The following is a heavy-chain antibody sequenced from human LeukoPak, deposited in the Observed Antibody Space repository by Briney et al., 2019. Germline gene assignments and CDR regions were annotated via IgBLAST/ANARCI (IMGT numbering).Heavy chain of an antibody. Sequence: PGGSLSLSCAASGLSFSSYVMSWVRQAPGKGLEWVSAVSGSGDITSYADSGKGRFTISRDNSKNTLYLQMNSLRAEDTAVYYCAGPGKSWSYQPYDTRGQGTLVTVSS. D-gene: IGHD1-26*01. V-gene: IGHV3-23*01. CDR3: AGPGKSWSYQPYDT. CDR2: VSGSGDIT. CDR1: GLSFSSYV. J-gene: IGHJ4*02.